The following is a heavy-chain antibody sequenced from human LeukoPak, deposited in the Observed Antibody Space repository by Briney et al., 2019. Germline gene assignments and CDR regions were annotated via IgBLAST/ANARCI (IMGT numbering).Heavy chain of an antibody. V-gene: IGHV1-69*05. D-gene: IGHD3-10*01. Sequence: SVKVSCKASGGSFRTYPISWVRQAPGQGLEWMGGLTQFFRRTNYTQKFQGRLTITTDESSSTAYVELSDLRSDDTAVYYCATSESGRSWDWFAPWGQGTLVTVSS. CDR3: ATSESGRSWDWFAP. CDR1: GGSFRTYP. CDR2: LTQFFRRT. J-gene: IGHJ5*02.